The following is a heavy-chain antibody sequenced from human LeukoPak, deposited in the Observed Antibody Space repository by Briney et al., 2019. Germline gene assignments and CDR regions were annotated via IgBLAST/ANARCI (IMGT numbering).Heavy chain of an antibody. V-gene: IGHV1-2*06. CDR1: GYTFTGYH. CDR2: INPNSGDT. Sequence: VASVNVSCKASGYTFTGYHMHWVRQAPGQGLEWMGRINPNSGDTNNAQKFQGRVTMTRDTSISTAYMDLSRLTSDDTAVYYCARDYCSSTSCLFDYWGQGTLVTVSS. CDR3: ARDYCSSTSCLFDY. J-gene: IGHJ4*02. D-gene: IGHD2-2*01.